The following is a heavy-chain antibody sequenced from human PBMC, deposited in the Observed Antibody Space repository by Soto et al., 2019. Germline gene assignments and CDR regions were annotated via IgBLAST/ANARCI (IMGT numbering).Heavy chain of an antibody. CDR1: GSTFHDYA. CDR2: IAFTGSAT. J-gene: IGHJ4*02. D-gene: IGHD3-3*01. CDR3: AKTPYDFWSSGQYLFDH. Sequence: GGSLRLSCATSGSTFHDYAMSWVRQAPGKGLEWVSAIAFTGSATYYADSVKGRFTISRDNSKKTLYLQMNSLRAEDTAVYYCAKTPYDFWSSGQYLFDHWGQGTLVTAPQ. V-gene: IGHV3-23*05.